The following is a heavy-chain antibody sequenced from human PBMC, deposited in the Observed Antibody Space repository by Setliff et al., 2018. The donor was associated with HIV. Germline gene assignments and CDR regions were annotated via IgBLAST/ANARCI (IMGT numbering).Heavy chain of an antibody. J-gene: IGHJ5*02. CDR1: GDTFNNYA. CDR3: ARSRTITLIQCLDP. D-gene: IGHD3-22*01. V-gene: IGHV1-69*13. CDR2: IIPYFGTT. Sequence: SVKVSCKASGDTFNNYAINWVRQAPGQGLEWVGGIIPYFGTTEYEQKFQGRVTITADESKSTAYLELSSLRSDDTAVYYCARSRTITLIQCLDPWGQGTQVTVS.